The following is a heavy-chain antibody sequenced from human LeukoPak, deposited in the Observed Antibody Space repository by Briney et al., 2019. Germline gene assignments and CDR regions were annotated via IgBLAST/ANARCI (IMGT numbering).Heavy chain of an antibody. CDR1: GFTFSNAW. V-gene: IGHV3-15*01. Sequence: GGSLRLSCAASGFTFSNAWMSWVRQAPGKGLEWVGRIKSKTDGGTTDYAAPVKGRFTISRDDSKTTMYLQMNSLKTEDTAVYYCTIRGYCSSTSCLEAQRGYSYFIDYWGQGTLVTVSS. CDR2: IKSKTDGGTT. D-gene: IGHD2-2*01. CDR3: TIRGYCSSTSCLEAQRGYSYFIDY. J-gene: IGHJ4*02.